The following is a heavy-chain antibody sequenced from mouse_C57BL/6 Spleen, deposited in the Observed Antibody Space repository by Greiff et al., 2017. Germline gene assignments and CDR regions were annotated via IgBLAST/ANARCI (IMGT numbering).Heavy chain of an antibody. D-gene: IGHD2-2*01. J-gene: IGHJ3*01. CDR2: INPSTGGT. Sequence: EVQRVESGPELVKPGASVKISCKASGYSFTGYYMNWVKQSPEKSLEWIGEINPSTGGTTYNQKFKAEATLTVDKSSSTAYMQLKSLTSEDSAVYYCARWGDGYAWFAYWGQGTLVTVSA. CDR1: GYSFTGYY. V-gene: IGHV1-42*01. CDR3: ARWGDGYAWFAY.